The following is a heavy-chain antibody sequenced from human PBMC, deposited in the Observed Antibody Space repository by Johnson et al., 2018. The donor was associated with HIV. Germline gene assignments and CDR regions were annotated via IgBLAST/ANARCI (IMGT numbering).Heavy chain of an antibody. CDR3: ARDGPVSWRLPFRSCEVDAFDI. CDR2: IYSGGSA. Sequence: VQLVESGGGLAKPAWSPRLSCAASQFTFSSYYMNCVRQAPGKGLEWVSLIYSGGSAYYVDSVKGRFTISRDNSKNTLYLQMNSLRAEDTALYFCARDGPVSWRLPFRSCEVDAFDIWGQGTMVTVSS. D-gene: IGHD4-11*01. J-gene: IGHJ3*02. V-gene: IGHV3-66*01. CDR1: QFTFSSYY.